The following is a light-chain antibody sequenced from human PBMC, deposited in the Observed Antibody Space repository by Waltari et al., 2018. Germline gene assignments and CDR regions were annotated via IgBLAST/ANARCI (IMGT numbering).Light chain of an antibody. CDR3: QQYDGSVLT. J-gene: IGKJ4*01. CDR2: GAS. Sequence: IVLTQSPDTLSLSPGQRATLSCRASQTINNNFLVWYQQKPGQAPRLITHGASSRATGFPDRFSGSGSGTDFTLTINSLKPEDSAVYYCQQYDGSVLTFGGGTKVEI. CDR1: QTINNNF. V-gene: IGKV3-20*01.